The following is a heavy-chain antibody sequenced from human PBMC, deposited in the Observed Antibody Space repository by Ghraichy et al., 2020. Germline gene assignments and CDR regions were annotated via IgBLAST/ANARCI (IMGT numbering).Heavy chain of an antibody. V-gene: IGHV3-23*01. CDR1: GFTFSSYA. CDR2: ISGSGGST. D-gene: IGHD3-22*01. Sequence: GESLNISCAASGFTFSSYAMSWVHQAPGKGLEWVSAISGSGGSTYYADSVKGRFTISRDNSKNTLYLQMNSLRAEDTAVYYCAKDDSSGYLYYFDYWGQGTRVTVSS. CDR3: AKDDSSGYLYYFDY. J-gene: IGHJ4*02.